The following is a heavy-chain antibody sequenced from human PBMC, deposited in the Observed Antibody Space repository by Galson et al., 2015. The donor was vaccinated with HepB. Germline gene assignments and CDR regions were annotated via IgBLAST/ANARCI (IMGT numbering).Heavy chain of an antibody. CDR3: ARGEGGSYFYYYYYGMDV. Sequence: SVKVSCKASGYTFTSYYMHWVRQAPGQGLEWMGIINPSGGSTSYAQKFQGRVTMTRDTSTSTVYMELSSLRSEDTAVYYCARGEGGSYFYYYYYGMDVWGQGTTVTVSS. J-gene: IGHJ6*02. CDR2: INPSGGST. V-gene: IGHV1-46*01. CDR1: GYTFTSYY. D-gene: IGHD1-26*01.